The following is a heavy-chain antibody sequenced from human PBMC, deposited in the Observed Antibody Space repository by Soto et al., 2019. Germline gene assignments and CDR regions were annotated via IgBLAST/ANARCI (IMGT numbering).Heavy chain of an antibody. CDR3: AGTGTDGGYDWALHY. CDR2: IIPILGIA. J-gene: IGHJ4*02. D-gene: IGHD5-12*01. V-gene: IGHV1-69*02. CDR1: GGTFSSYT. Sequence: QVQLVQSGAEVKKPGSSVKVSCKASGGTFSSYTISWVRQAAEQGLEWMGRIIPILGIANYAQKFQGRVTITADKSTSTVYMQLSSLRSEDTAVYYCAGTGTDGGYDWALHYWGQGTLVTVSS.